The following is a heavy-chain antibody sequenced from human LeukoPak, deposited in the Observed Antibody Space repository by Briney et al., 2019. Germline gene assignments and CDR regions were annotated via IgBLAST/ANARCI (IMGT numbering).Heavy chain of an antibody. D-gene: IGHD3-16*01. CDR3: ARGRYDYVWGSLGRYYYYGIDV. Sequence: SETLSLTCTVSGGSISSGGYYWSWIRQHPGKGLEWIGYIYYSGSTYYNPSLKSRVTISVDTSKNQFSLKLSSVTAADTAVCYCARGRYDYVWGSLGRYYYYGIDVWGQGTTVTVSS. V-gene: IGHV4-31*03. CDR1: GGSISSGGYY. J-gene: IGHJ6*02. CDR2: IYYSGST.